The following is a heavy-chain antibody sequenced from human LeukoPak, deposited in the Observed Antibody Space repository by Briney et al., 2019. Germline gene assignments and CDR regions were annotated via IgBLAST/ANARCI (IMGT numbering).Heavy chain of an antibody. D-gene: IGHD6-13*01. CDR2: IKQDGSEK. CDR3: ARVAKKPSTYSSSWYYFDY. CDR1: GFTFSSYW. Sequence: GGSLRLSCAASGFTFSSYWMSWVRQAPGKGLEWVANIKQDGSEKYYVDSVEGRFTISRDNAKNSLYLQMNSLRAEDTAVYYCARVAKKPSTYSSSWYYFDYWGQGTLVTVSS. J-gene: IGHJ4*02. V-gene: IGHV3-7*01.